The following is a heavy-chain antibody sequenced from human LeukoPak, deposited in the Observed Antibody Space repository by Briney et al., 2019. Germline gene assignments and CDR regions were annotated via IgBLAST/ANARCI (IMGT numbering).Heavy chain of an antibody. CDR2: ISAYNGYT. V-gene: IGHV1-18*01. CDR3: ARXMTTVTPRGVDY. D-gene: IGHD4-17*01. Sequence: ASVKVSCKASGYTFTSYGISWVRQAPGQGLEWMGWISAYNGYTNYAQKLQGRVTMTTDTSTSTAYLELRSLRSDDTAVYYCARXMTTVTPRGVDYWGQGTLVTVSS. J-gene: IGHJ4*02. CDR1: GYTFTSYG.